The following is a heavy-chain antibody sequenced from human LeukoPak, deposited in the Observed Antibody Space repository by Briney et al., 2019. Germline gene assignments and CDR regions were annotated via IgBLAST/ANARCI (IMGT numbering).Heavy chain of an antibody. D-gene: IGHD1-26*01. CDR3: AKWEGTRQFYFGY. Sequence: GGSPRLSCAVSGFSFRDFGFHWVRQAPGKGLEWVAVTWFDGSQKYYADSVKGRFTISRDNSKNTLYLEMNSLRVEDTAVYYCAKWEGTRQFYFGYWGQGALVTVSS. CDR2: TWFDGSQK. V-gene: IGHV3-33*06. CDR1: GFSFRDFG. J-gene: IGHJ4*02.